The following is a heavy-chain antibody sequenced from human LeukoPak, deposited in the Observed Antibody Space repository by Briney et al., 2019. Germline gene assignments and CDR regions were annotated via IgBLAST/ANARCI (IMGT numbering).Heavy chain of an antibody. D-gene: IGHD1-1*01. Sequence: ASVRVSCTASGYTFINYYIHWVRQAPGQGREGMGIIKTSGGSTTYAQKFQGRVSITRDTSTSTVYMQLSSLESDDTALYYCARHSLPGTTPFDYWGQGTLVTVSS. V-gene: IGHV1-46*01. CDR3: ARHSLPGTTPFDY. J-gene: IGHJ4*02. CDR1: GYTFINYY. CDR2: IKTSGGST.